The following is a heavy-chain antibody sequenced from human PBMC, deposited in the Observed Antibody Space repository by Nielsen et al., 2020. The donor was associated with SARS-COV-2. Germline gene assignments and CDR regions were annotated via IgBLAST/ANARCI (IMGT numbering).Heavy chain of an antibody. CDR3: AKDGGSGTIAVAATGWFDP. D-gene: IGHD6-19*01. J-gene: IGHJ5*02. CDR2: ISSSSSYI. CDR1: GFTFSSYS. V-gene: IGHV3-21*04. Sequence: GESLKISCAASGFTFSSYSMNWVRQAPGKGLEWVSSISSSSSYIYYADSVKGRFTISRDNAKNSLYLQMNSLRAEDTALYYCAKDGGSGTIAVAATGWFDPWGQGTLVTVSS.